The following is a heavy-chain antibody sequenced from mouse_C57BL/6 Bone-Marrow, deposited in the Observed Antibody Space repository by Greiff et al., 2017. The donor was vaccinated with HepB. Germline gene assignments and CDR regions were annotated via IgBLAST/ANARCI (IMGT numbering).Heavy chain of an antibody. CDR2: INYDGSST. Sequence: EVKLMESEGGLVQPGSSMKLSCTASGFTFSDYYMAWVRQVPEKGLEWVANINYDGSSTYYLDSLKSRFIISRDNAKNILYLQMSSLKSEDTAKYDSARDDYCGSSLAYWGQGTLVTVSA. D-gene: IGHD1-1*01. CDR1: GFTFSDYY. V-gene: IGHV5-16*01. J-gene: IGHJ3*01. CDR3: ARDDYCGSSLAY.